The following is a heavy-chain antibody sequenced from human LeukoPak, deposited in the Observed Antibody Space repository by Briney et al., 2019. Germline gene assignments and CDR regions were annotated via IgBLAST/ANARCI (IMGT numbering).Heavy chain of an antibody. J-gene: IGHJ4*02. CDR1: GGSISSSSYY. Sequence: SETLSITCTVSGGSISSSSYYWGWIRQPPGKGLEWIGSFYYSGSTYYNPSLKSRVTISVDTSKNQFSLKLSSVTATDTAVYYCARRRSGNSYVDYWGQGTLVTVSS. CDR2: FYYSGST. V-gene: IGHV4-39*01. CDR3: ARRRSGNSYVDY. D-gene: IGHD5-18*01.